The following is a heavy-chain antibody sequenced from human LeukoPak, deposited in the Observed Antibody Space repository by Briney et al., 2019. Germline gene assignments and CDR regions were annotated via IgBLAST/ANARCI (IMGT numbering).Heavy chain of an antibody. CDR2: INAGNGNT. CDR3: AREDITMVRGVPFDY. J-gene: IGHJ4*02. D-gene: IGHD3-10*01. CDR1: GYTFTSYD. V-gene: IGHV1-3*01. Sequence: ASVKVSCKASGYTFTSYDMHWARQAPGQRLEWMGWINAGNGNTKYSQKFQGRVTITRDTSASTAYMELSSLRSEDTAVYYCAREDITMVRGVPFDYWGQGTLVTVSS.